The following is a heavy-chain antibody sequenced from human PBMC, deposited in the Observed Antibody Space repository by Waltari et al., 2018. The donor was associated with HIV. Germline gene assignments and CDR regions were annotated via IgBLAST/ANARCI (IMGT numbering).Heavy chain of an antibody. Sequence: QVQLVESGGGVVQPGRSLRLSCAASGFTFSSYAMHWVRQAPGKGLELVAVISYDGSNKYYADSVKGRFTISRDNSKNTLYLQMNSLRAEDMAVYYCARSASYYGDYSDWGQGTLVTVSS. J-gene: IGHJ4*02. CDR2: ISYDGSNK. CDR1: GFTFSSYA. D-gene: IGHD4-17*01. V-gene: IGHV3-30-3*01. CDR3: ARSASYYGDYSD.